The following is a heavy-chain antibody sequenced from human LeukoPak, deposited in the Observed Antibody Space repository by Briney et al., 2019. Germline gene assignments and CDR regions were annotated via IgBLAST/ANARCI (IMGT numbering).Heavy chain of an antibody. CDR3: ASGGRWLQAPFDY. J-gene: IGHJ4*02. V-gene: IGHV3-7*01. CDR2: IKQDGSEK. D-gene: IGHD5-24*01. CDR1: GFTFSSYW. Sequence: GGSLRLSCAASGFTFSSYWMSWVRQAPGKGLEWVANIKQDGSEKYYVDSVKGRFTISRDNAKNSLYLQMNSLRAEDTAVYYCASGGRWLQAPFDYWGQGTLVTVSS.